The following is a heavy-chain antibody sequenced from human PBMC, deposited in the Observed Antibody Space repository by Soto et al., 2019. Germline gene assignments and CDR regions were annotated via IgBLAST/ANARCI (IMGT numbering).Heavy chain of an antibody. D-gene: IGHD6-13*01. J-gene: IGHJ4*02. Sequence: ASVKVSCKASGGTFSSYTISWVRQAPGQGLEWMGRIIPILGIANYAQKFQGRVTITADKSTSTAYMELSSLRSEDTAVYYCARGSSSHRNWYYFDYWGQGTLVTVSS. CDR3: ARGSSSHRNWYYFDY. CDR1: GGTFSSYT. V-gene: IGHV1-69*02. CDR2: IIPILGIA.